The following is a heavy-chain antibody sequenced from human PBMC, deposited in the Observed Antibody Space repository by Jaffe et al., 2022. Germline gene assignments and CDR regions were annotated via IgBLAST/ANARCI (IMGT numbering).Heavy chain of an antibody. CDR3: VTFYRAGQSVPGAFDV. J-gene: IGHJ3*01. CDR2: IYPGDSDT. CDR1: GQEFPNYW. D-gene: IGHD3-10*01. V-gene: IGHV5-51*03. Sequence: EVKLVQSGAEVKKPGESLKISCKGSGQEFPNYWIGWVRQMPGKGLEWMGIIYPGDSDTTYNPSFQGQVTISADKSIGTSYLQWSSLEASDTALYYCVTFYRAGQSVPGAFDVWGQGTVVTVSS.